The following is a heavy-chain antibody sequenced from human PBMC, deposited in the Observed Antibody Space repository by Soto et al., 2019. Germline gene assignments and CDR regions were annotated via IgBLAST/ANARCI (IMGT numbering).Heavy chain of an antibody. Sequence: VGSLRLSCAASGFTFSDYYMNWIRQAPGKGLEWVSYISTSGRTIYSADSVKGRFTVSRDNAKNSLYLQMDSLRAEDTAVYYCARTVDTAMISYFFDYWGQGTLVTVSS. CDR1: GFTFSDYY. D-gene: IGHD5-18*01. J-gene: IGHJ4*02. CDR3: ARTVDTAMISYFFDY. CDR2: ISTSGRTI. V-gene: IGHV3-11*01.